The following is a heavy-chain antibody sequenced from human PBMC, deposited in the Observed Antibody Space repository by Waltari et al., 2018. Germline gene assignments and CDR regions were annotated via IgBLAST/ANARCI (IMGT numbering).Heavy chain of an antibody. CDR2: IYHSGST. J-gene: IGHJ4*02. D-gene: IGHD1-1*01. Sequence: QVQLQESGPGLVKPSETLSLTCAVSGYSISSGYYWGWIRQPPGKGLEWIGSIYHSGSTYYNPSLKSLVTISVDTSKNQFALKLSSVTAADTAVYYCAREKEDWNYFDYWGQGTLVTVSS. CDR1: GYSISSGYY. V-gene: IGHV4-38-2*02. CDR3: AREKEDWNYFDY.